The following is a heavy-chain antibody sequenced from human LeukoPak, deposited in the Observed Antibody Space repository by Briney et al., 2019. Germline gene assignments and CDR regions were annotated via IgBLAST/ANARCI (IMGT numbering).Heavy chain of an antibody. Sequence: GGSLRLSCAASGFTFSDYYMSWIRQAPGKGLEWVSAISGSGGSTYYADSVKGRFTISRDNSKNTLYLQMNSLRAEDTAVYYCARVNPQAWAFDIWGQGTMVTVSS. CDR2: ISGSGGST. CDR3: ARVNPQAWAFDI. D-gene: IGHD1-14*01. V-gene: IGHV3-23*01. J-gene: IGHJ3*02. CDR1: GFTFSDYY.